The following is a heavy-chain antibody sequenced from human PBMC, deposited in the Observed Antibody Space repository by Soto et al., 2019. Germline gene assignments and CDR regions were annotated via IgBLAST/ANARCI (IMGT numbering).Heavy chain of an antibody. CDR3: ARGVFGVVINYYYGMDV. J-gene: IGHJ6*02. Sequence: SETLSLTCTVSGGSVSSGSYYWSWIRQPPGKGLEWIGYIYYSGSTNYNPSLKSRVTISVDTSKNQFSLKLSSVTAADTAVYYCARGVFGVVINYYYGMDVWGQGTTVTVSS. CDR2: IYYSGST. V-gene: IGHV4-61*01. CDR1: GGSVSSGSYY. D-gene: IGHD3-3*01.